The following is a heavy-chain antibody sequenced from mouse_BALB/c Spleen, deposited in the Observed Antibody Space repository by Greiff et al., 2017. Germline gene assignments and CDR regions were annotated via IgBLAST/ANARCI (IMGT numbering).Heavy chain of an antibody. V-gene: IGHV1S22*01. CDR2: IYPGSGST. CDR3: TREGIYYYGSSFAY. CDR1: GYTFTSYW. D-gene: IGHD1-1*01. J-gene: IGHJ3*01. Sequence: LQQPGSELVRPGASVKLSCKASGYTFTSYWMHWVKQRPGQGLEWIGNIYPGSGSTNYDEKFKSKATLTVDTSSSTAYMQLSSLTSEDSAVYYCTREGIYYYGSSFAYGGQGTLVTVSA.